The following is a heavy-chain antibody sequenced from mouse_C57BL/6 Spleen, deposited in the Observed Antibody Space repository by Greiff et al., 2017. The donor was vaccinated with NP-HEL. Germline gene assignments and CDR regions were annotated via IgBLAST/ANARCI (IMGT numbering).Heavy chain of an antibody. CDR2: ISSGGDYI. V-gene: IGHV5-9-1*02. Sequence: EVQLVESGEGLVKPGGSLKLSCAASGFTFSSYAMSWVRQTPEKRLEWVAYISSGGDYIYYADTVKGRFTISRDNARNTLYLQMSSLKSEYTAMYYCTRDRGTTASKGYFDVWGTGTTVTVSS. CDR1: GFTFSSYA. D-gene: IGHD1-2*01. J-gene: IGHJ1*03. CDR3: TRDRGTTASKGYFDV.